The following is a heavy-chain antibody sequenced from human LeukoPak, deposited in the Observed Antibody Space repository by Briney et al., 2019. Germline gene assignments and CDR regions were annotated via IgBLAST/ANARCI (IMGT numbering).Heavy chain of an antibody. Sequence: PGGSLRLSCAASGFTFDDYAMHWVRHAPGKGLEWVSGISWNNGSIGYADSVKGRFTISRDNTKNSLYLKMNSLRAEDTAMYYCARVASSSWYGGYWGQGTLVTVSS. V-gene: IGHV3-9*01. J-gene: IGHJ4*02. D-gene: IGHD6-13*01. CDR1: GFTFDDYA. CDR3: ARVASSSWYGGY. CDR2: ISWNNGSI.